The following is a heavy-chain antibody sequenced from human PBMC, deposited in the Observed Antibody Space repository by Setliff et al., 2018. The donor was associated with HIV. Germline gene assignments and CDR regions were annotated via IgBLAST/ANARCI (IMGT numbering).Heavy chain of an antibody. D-gene: IGHD2-2*01. CDR3: ARLDCSSSSGFVDY. CDR2: IYYSGST. V-gene: IGHV4-59*08. CDR1: GGSIGSYY. Sequence: LETLSLTCTVSGGSIGSYYWSWIRQPPGKGLEWIGYIYYSGSTNYNPSLKSRVTISLDTSKNQLSLKLSSVTAAATAVYYCARLDCSSSSGFVDYWGQGTLVTVSS. J-gene: IGHJ4*02.